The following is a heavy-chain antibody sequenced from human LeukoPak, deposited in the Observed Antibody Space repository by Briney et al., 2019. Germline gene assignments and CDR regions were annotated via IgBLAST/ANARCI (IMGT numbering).Heavy chain of an antibody. D-gene: IGHD4-17*01. CDR2: IYYSGST. V-gene: IGHV4-59*08. Sequence: SETLSLTCTVSGGSISSYYWSWIRQPPGKGLEWIGYIYYSGSTNYNPSLKSRVTISVDTSKNQFSLKLSSVTAADTAVYYCAGRLTDYDDYVGWFDPWGQGTLVTVSS. CDR1: GGSISSYY. CDR3: AGRLTDYDDYVGWFDP. J-gene: IGHJ5*02.